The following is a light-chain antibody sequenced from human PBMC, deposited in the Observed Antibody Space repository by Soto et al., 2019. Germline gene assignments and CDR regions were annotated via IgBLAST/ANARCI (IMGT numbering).Light chain of an antibody. CDR3: QSYDNNNYVV. V-gene: IGLV6-57*04. Sequence: LTQPHSVSESPGKTITISCTRSSGSIASYNVQWYQQRPGSAPTTVIFEGNQRLSEVPDRFSGSIDSSSNSASLAISGLKTEDEADYYCQSYDNNNYVVFGGGTKLTVL. J-gene: IGLJ2*01. CDR2: EGN. CDR1: SGSIASYN.